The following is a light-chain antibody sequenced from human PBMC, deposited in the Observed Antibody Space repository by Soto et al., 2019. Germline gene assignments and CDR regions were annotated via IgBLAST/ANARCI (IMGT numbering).Light chain of an antibody. CDR1: QSVSSD. V-gene: IGKV3-15*01. CDR3: QQYNKCPRT. J-gene: IGKJ1*01. CDR2: GAS. Sequence: IGMSQSLAALSVSTGERATLSCRASQSVSSDLAWYQHKPGQAPRLLIYGASTRATGIPARFSGSGSGTEFTLTISSLQSEDFAVYYCQQYNKCPRTFGQGTMVDIK.